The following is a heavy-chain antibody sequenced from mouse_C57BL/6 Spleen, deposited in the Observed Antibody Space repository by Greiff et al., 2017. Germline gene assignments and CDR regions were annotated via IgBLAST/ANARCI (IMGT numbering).Heavy chain of an antibody. V-gene: IGHV1-82*01. CDR2: IYPGDGDT. D-gene: IGHD1-1*01. J-gene: IGHJ3*01. Sequence: VQLQQSGPELVKPGASVKISCKASGYAFSSSWMNWVKQRPGKGLEWIGRIYPGDGDTNYNGKFKGKATLTADKSSSTAYMQLSSLTSEDSAVYFCAGDYYGSRPFAYWGKGTLVTVSA. CDR1: GYAFSSSW. CDR3: AGDYYGSRPFAY.